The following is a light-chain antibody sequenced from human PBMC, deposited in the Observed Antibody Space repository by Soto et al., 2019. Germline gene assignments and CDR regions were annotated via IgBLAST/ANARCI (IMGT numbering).Light chain of an antibody. J-gene: IGKJ5*01. Sequence: EIVLTQSPATLSLSAGERASLSCRASQDVGSRIAWYQQKPGQPPRLLIYDASNRATGIPARFSGSGSGTDFILTISSLEPEDFAVYYCHQRRSWPITFGQGTRLEIK. V-gene: IGKV3-11*01. CDR3: HQRRSWPIT. CDR1: QDVGSR. CDR2: DAS.